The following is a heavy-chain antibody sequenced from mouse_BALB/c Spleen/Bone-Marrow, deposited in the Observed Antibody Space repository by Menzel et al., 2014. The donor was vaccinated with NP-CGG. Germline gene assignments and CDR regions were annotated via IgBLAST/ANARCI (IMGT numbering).Heavy chain of an antibody. J-gene: IGHJ3*01. Sequence: QVQLQESGAELVKPGASVKLSCKASGYTFTSYYMYWVKQRPGQGLEWIGGINPSNGGTNFNEKFKSKATLTVDKSSSTAYMQLSSLTSEDSAVYYCTILAYWGQGTLVTVSA. CDR1: GYTFTSYY. V-gene: IGHV1S81*02. CDR3: TILAY. CDR2: INPSNGGT.